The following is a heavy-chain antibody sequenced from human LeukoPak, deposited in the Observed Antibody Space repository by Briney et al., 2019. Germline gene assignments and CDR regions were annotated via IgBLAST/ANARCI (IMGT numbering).Heavy chain of an antibody. CDR3: ARDRKELAKGYDFWSGYCTDYYYYMDV. J-gene: IGHJ6*03. Sequence: GASVKVSCKASGYTFTSYGISWVRQAPGQGLEWMGWISAYNGNTNYAQKLQGRVTMTTDTSTSTAYMELRSLRSDDTAVYYCARDRKELAKGYDFWSGYCTDYYYYMDVWGKGTTVTVSS. D-gene: IGHD3-3*01. CDR1: GYTFTSYG. CDR2: ISAYNGNT. V-gene: IGHV1-18*01.